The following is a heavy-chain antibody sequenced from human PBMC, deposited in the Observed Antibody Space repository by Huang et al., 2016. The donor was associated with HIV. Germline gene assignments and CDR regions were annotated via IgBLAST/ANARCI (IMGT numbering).Heavy chain of an antibody. D-gene: IGHD3-3*01. Sequence: QVQLVESGGDVVQPGGSLRPSCTASGFTFGSFGMHWVRQAPSKGLEWVAFIRYDGNNYYYADSERGRFTISRDNSKDTLYLQMNRLRPDDSAVYYCAKDLTYTFGRHFDYWGRGTLVTVSS. CDR1: GFTFGSFG. CDR3: AKDLTYTFGRHFDY. CDR2: IRYDGNNY. V-gene: IGHV3-30*02. J-gene: IGHJ4*02.